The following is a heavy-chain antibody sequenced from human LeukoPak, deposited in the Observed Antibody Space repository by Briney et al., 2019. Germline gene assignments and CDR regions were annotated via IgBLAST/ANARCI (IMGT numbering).Heavy chain of an antibody. D-gene: IGHD3-3*01. V-gene: IGHV1-18*01. J-gene: IGHJ4*02. Sequence: GASVKVSCKASGYSFGSFGINWVRQAPGQGLEWMGWISAYNGDTNYAQKLQGRVTMTTDTSTSTAYMDLMSLRSDDTAVYYCARSRSGYYFDYWGQGTLVTVSS. CDR2: ISAYNGDT. CDR1: GYSFGSFG. CDR3: ARSRSGYYFDY.